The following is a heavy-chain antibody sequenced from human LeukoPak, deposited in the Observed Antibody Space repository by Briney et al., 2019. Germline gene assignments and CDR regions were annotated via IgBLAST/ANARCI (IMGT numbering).Heavy chain of an antibody. Sequence: GGSLRLSCAASGFTFSSYAMSWVRQAPGKGLEWVSAISGSGGSTYYADSVKGRFTISRDNSKNTLYLQMNSLRAEDTAVYYCAKDRQIYGSGSHFDYWGQGTLVTVSS. CDR1: GFTFSSYA. V-gene: IGHV3-23*01. CDR3: AKDRQIYGSGSHFDY. D-gene: IGHD3-10*01. J-gene: IGHJ4*02. CDR2: ISGSGGST.